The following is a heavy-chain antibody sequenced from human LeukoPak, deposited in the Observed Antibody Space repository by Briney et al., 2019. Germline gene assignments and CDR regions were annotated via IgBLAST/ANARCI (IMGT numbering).Heavy chain of an antibody. D-gene: IGHD3-22*01. CDR2: IYYSGST. J-gene: IGHJ5*02. CDR1: GGSISSGGYY. Sequence: PSETLSLTCTVSGGSISSGGYYWSWIRQHPGKGLEWIGYIYYSGSTYYNPSLKSRVTISVDTSKNQFSLKLSSVTAADTAVYYCARAPEGYDSSGYYYWFDPWGQGTLVTVSS. V-gene: IGHV4-31*03. CDR3: ARAPEGYDSSGYYYWFDP.